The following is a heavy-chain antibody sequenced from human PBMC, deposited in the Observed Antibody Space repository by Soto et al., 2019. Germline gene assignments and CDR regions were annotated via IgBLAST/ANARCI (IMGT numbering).Heavy chain of an antibody. CDR3: ARDAGYSSSWFPTDY. V-gene: IGHV1-69*08. Sequence: QVQLVQSGAEVKKPGSSVKVSCKASGGTFSSYTISWVRQAPGQGLEWMGRIIPILGIANYAQKFQGRVTITADKSTSTAYMELSSLRSEDTAVYYCARDAGYSSSWFPTDYWGQGTLVTVSS. D-gene: IGHD6-13*01. J-gene: IGHJ4*02. CDR1: GGTFSSYT. CDR2: IIPILGIA.